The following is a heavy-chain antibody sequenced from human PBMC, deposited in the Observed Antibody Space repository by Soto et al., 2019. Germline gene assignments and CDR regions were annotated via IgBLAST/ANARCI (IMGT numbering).Heavy chain of an antibody. CDR1: GYTFTSYG. CDR2: ISTDKGNT. V-gene: IGHV1-18*01. Sequence: QVQLVQSGPEVKKPGASVKVSCKTSGYTFTSYGITWVRQAPGQGLEWMGWISTDKGNTKYAQKFQGRVTMTTDTSTSTAYMELRSLTSDDTAVYYCATRSPAFDYWVQGTLVTVSS. CDR3: ATRSPAFDY. J-gene: IGHJ4*02.